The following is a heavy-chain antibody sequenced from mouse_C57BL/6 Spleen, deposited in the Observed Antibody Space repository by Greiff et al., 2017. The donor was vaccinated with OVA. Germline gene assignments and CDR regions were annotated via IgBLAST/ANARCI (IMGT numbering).Heavy chain of an antibody. CDR3: ARGGDYGSSSGD. V-gene: IGHV1-81*01. D-gene: IGHD1-1*01. CDR1: GYTFTSYG. CDR2: IYPRSGNT. J-gene: IGHJ2*01. Sequence: VQLQQSGAELARPGASVKLSCKASGYTFTSYGISWVKQRTGQGLAWIGEIYPRSGNTYYNEKFKGKATLTADKSSSTAYLALRSLPSEDSAVYFGARGGDYGSSSGDWGKGTTLTVSS.